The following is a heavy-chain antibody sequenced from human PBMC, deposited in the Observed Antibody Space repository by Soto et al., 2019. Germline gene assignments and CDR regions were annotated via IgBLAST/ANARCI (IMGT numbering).Heavy chain of an antibody. Sequence: QVQLVQSGAEVKKPGASVKVSCRASGYIFTTYYIHWVRQAPGQGLEWMGIINPSGAGTSYAQKFQGRVNMTRDTSTSTVYMELSSLRSEDTAVYYCARVYGADTAMVDDFWGQGTLVTVSS. CDR1: GYIFTTYY. V-gene: IGHV1-46*01. J-gene: IGHJ4*02. CDR3: ARVYGADTAMVDDF. CDR2: INPSGAGT. D-gene: IGHD5-18*01.